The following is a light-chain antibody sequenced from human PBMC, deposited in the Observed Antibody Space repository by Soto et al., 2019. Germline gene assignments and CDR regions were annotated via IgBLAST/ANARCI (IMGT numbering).Light chain of an antibody. CDR1: QPISSW. CDR2: PAS. V-gene: IGKV1-12*01. J-gene: IGKJ1*01. Sequence: DIQMSQSPSSISASVGDRVTITCRASQPISSWLAWYQQVPGQAPYLLIYPASTLQSGVPSRFSGSGSGTAFSLTINSLQPEDFATYFCQQGYNFHRAFGQGTRVEI. CDR3: QQGYNFHRA.